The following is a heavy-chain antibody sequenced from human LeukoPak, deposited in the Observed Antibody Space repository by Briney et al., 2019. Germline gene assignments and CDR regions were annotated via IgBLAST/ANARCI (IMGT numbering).Heavy chain of an antibody. CDR2: ISKDGSST. Sequence: GSLRLSCAVSGFTFSSYWMHWVRQAPGKGLLWVARISKDGSSTSYADSVKGRFTISRDNAKNTLYLQMNSLRDEDTAVYFCTRDMIRGVVNYWGQGTLVSVSS. V-gene: IGHV3-74*01. D-gene: IGHD3-10*01. CDR3: TRDMIRGVVNY. CDR1: GFTFSSYW. J-gene: IGHJ4*02.